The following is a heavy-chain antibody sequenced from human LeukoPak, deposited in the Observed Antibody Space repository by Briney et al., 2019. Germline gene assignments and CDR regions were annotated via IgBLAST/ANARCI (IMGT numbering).Heavy chain of an antibody. CDR1: GFTFSSYA. CDR2: ISGSGGST. V-gene: IGHV3-23*01. Sequence: GGSLRLSCAASGFTFSSYAMSWVRQAPGKGLEWVSAISGSGGSTYYADSVKGRFTISRDNSKNTLYLQMNSLRAEDTAVYYCAKAGGQWLVQRVGAFDYWGQGTLVTVSS. D-gene: IGHD6-19*01. CDR3: AKAGGQWLVQRVGAFDY. J-gene: IGHJ4*02.